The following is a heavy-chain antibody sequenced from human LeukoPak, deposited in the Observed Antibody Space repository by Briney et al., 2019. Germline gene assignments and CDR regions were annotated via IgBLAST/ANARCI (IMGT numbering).Heavy chain of an antibody. D-gene: IGHD6-19*01. V-gene: IGHV3-43D*04. J-gene: IGHJ6*03. CDR2: IVWDGEST. CDR3: AKDGSRGYSSTGYYMDA. Sequence: PGGSLSLSCAASGFIFDDYAMQWVRQAPGKGLEWVALIVWDGESTYYAASVRGRFIISRDNSDNSLYLQMNNLKAEDTAIYYCAKDGSRGYSSTGYYMDAWGKGTTVIVSS. CDR1: GFIFDDYA.